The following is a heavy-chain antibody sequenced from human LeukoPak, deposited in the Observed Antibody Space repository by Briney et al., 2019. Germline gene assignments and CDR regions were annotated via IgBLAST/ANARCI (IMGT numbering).Heavy chain of an antibody. J-gene: IGHJ5*02. CDR3: AKEGIDSGSNWFDP. V-gene: IGHV3-30*18. D-gene: IGHD6-6*01. Sequence: GRSLRLSCAASGFTFSSYGMHWVRQAPGKGLEWVAVISYDGSNKYYADSVKGRFTISRDNSKNTLYLQMNSLRAEDMAVYYCAKEGIDSGSNWFDPWGQGTLVTVSS. CDR1: GFTFSSYG. CDR2: ISYDGSNK.